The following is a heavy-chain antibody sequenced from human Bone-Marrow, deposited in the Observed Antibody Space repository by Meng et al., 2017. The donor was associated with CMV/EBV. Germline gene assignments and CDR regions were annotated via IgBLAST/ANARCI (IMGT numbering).Heavy chain of an antibody. CDR3: ARIDSSSSYGMDV. CDR1: GGSISSSSYY. CDR2: IYYSGST. D-gene: IGHD6-6*01. V-gene: IGHV4-39*07. Sequence: GSLRLSCTVSGGSISSSSYYWGWIRQPPGKGLEWIGSIYYSGSTYYNPSLKSRVTISVDTSKNQFSLKLSSVTAADTAVYYCARIDSSSSYGMDVWGQGTTVTVSS. J-gene: IGHJ6*02.